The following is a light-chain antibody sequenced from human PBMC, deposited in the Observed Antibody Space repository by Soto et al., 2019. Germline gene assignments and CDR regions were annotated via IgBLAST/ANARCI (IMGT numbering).Light chain of an antibody. CDR3: QQYDSSPLT. CDR2: DAS. J-gene: IGKJ4*01. V-gene: IGKV3-20*01. Sequence: EIVLTQSPGTLSLSPGERATLFCRASQSVTRTYLAWYQQKPGQAPRLLLYDASNRATGVPDRFSGSGSGTDFTLTISRLEPEDFAVYYCQQYDSSPLTFGGGTKGDIK. CDR1: QSVTRTY.